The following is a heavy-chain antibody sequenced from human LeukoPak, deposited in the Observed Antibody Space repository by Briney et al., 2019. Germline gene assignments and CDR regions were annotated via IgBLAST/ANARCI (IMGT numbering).Heavy chain of an antibody. J-gene: IGHJ4*02. CDR3: AKDRSRYFDWQIDY. D-gene: IGHD3-9*01. CDR2: ISWNSGSI. Sequence: GGSLRLSCAASGSTFDDYAMHWVRQAPGKGLEWVSGISWNSGSIGYADSVKGRFTISRDNAKNSLYLQMNSLRAEDTALYYCAKDRSRYFDWQIDYWGQGTLVTVSS. CDR1: GSTFDDYA. V-gene: IGHV3-9*01.